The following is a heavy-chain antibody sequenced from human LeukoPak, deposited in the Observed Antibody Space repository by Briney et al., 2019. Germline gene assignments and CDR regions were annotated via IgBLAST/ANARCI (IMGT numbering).Heavy chain of an antibody. V-gene: IGHV1-69*05. CDR3: ARDKGSYYDFWSGYYSPFDY. Sequence: GASVKVSCKASGGTFSSYAISWVRQAPGQGREWMGRIIPIFGTANYAQKFQGRVTITTDESTSTAYMELSSLRSEDTAVYYCARDKGSYYDFWSGYYSPFDYWGQGTLVTVSS. CDR2: IIPIFGTA. D-gene: IGHD3-3*01. CDR1: GGTFSSYA. J-gene: IGHJ4*02.